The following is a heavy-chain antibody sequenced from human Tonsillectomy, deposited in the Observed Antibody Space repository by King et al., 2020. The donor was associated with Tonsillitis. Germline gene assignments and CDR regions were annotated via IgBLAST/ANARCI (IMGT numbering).Heavy chain of an antibody. CDR1: GFTFSSYE. J-gene: IGHJ5*02. V-gene: IGHV3-48*03. Sequence: QLVQSGGGLVQPGGSLRLSCAASGFTFSSYEMNWVRQAPGKGLEWVSYISSSGSTIYYADSVKGRFTISRDNAKNSLYLQMNSLRAEDTAVYYCARGDYDYVWGSYRSRGWFDPWGQGTLVTVSS. CDR2: ISSSGSTI. CDR3: ARGDYDYVWGSYRSRGWFDP. D-gene: IGHD3-16*02.